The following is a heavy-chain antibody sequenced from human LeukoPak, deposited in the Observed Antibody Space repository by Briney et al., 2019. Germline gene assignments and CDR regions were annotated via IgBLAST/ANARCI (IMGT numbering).Heavy chain of an antibody. CDR1: GYTFTDYY. CDR2: INPYSGGT. CDR3: ARDISGIYTEIGWFDP. J-gene: IGHJ5*02. D-gene: IGHD1-26*01. V-gene: IGHV1-2*02. Sequence: GASVKVSCKTSGYTFTDYYIHWVRQVPGQGPEWMGWINPYSGGTNYSQRFRGRVTMTTDTSTSTAYMELRSLRSDDTAVYYCARDISGIYTEIGWFDPWGQGTLVTVSS.